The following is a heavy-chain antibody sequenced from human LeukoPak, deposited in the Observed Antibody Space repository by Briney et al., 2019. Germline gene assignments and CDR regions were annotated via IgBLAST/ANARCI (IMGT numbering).Heavy chain of an antibody. D-gene: IGHD2-2*01. CDR3: ARDMSVVVPAALDY. J-gene: IGHJ4*02. Sequence: GGSLRLSCAASGFTFSSYAMSWVRQAPGKGLEWVANIKQDGSEKYYVDSVKGRFTISRDNAKNSLYLQMNSLRAEDTAVYYCARDMSVVVPAALDYWGQGTLVTVSS. CDR1: GFTFSSYA. CDR2: IKQDGSEK. V-gene: IGHV3-7*01.